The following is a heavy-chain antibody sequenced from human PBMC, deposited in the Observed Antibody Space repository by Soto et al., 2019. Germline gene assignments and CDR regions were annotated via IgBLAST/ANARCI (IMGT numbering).Heavy chain of an antibody. V-gene: IGHV3-15*07. CDR1: GFTFSNAG. CDR2: IKSKTDGGTT. D-gene: IGHD6-19*01. Sequence: PGGSLGFSCAASGFTFSNAGVNWVRQAPGKGLEWVGRIKSKTDGGTTDYAAPVNGRFTISRDDSKNTLYLQMNSLKTEDTAVYYCTTTSRSGWSSWGQGALVTVSS. CDR3: TTTSRSGWSS. J-gene: IGHJ4*02.